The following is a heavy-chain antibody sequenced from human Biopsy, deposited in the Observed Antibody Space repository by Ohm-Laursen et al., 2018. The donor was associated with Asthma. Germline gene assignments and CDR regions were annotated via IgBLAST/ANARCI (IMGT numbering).Heavy chain of an antibody. J-gene: IGHJ6*02. CDR3: ARAVDYSHYYGIDV. V-gene: IGHV1-18*01. CDR1: GYTFNSAG. CDR2: ISVYNGNT. D-gene: IGHD3-10*01. Sequence: GSSVKVSCKASGYTFNSAGITWVPQAPGQGLEWMGWISVYNGNTKVAQKLQDRVTMITDTSTSTAYMELRSLRSDDTAVYFCARAVDYSHYYGIDVWGQGTTVTVS.